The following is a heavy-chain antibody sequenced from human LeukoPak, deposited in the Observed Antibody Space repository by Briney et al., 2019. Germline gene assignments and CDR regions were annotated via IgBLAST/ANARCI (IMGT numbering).Heavy chain of an antibody. CDR1: GFTFSSYA. D-gene: IGHD2-2*02. CDR2: ISGSGGST. Sequence: GGSLRLSCAASGFTFSSYAMSWVRQAPGKGLEWVSAISGSGGSTYYADSVKGRFTISRDNSKNTLYLQMNSLRAEDTAVYYCAKAGGSQLLYDGSYFDYWGQGTLVTVSS. CDR3: AKAGGSQLLYDGSYFDY. V-gene: IGHV3-23*01. J-gene: IGHJ4*02.